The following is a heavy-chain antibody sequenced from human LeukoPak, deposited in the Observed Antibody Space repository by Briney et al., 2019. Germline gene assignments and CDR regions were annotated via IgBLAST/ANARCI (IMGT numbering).Heavy chain of an antibody. J-gene: IGHJ4*02. CDR1: GFTFSSYV. V-gene: IGHV3-23*01. CDR3: AKTVSGRYCSSTSCYIPFDY. CDR2: ISDSGGGT. D-gene: IGHD2-2*02. Sequence: GGSLRLSCAASGFTFSSYVMNWVRQAPEKGLEWVSTISDSGGGTFYADSVKGRFTISRDNSKNTLYLQMNSLRAEDTAVYYCAKTVSGRYCSSTSCYIPFDYWGQGTLVTVSS.